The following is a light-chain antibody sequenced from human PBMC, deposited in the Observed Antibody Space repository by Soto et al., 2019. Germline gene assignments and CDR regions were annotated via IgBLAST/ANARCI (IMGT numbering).Light chain of an antibody. CDR1: PSINKW. J-gene: IGKJ1*01. V-gene: IGKV1-5*01. CDR3: QQYSSYWT. CDR2: DAS. Sequence: DIQMTQSPSTLSASVGDRVTITCRASPSINKWLAWYQEKPGKVPKVLISDASNLESGVPSRFSGSGSGTEFTLTISSLQPDDFATYYGQQYSSYWTFGQGTKVEIK.